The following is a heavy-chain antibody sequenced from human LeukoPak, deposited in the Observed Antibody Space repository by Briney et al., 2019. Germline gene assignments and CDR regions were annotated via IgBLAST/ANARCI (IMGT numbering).Heavy chain of an antibody. CDR1: GFTFSSYG. V-gene: IGHV3-30*02. CDR3: AKQRYQLLYDLDYYSYMDV. CDR2: IRYDGSNK. J-gene: IGHJ6*03. D-gene: IGHD2-2*02. Sequence: PGGSLRLSCAASGFTFSSYGMHWVRQAPGKGLEGVAFIRYDGSNKYYAGSVKGRFTISRDNSKNTLYLQMHSLRAEDTAVYYCAKQRYQLLYDLDYYSYMDVWGKGTTVTVSS.